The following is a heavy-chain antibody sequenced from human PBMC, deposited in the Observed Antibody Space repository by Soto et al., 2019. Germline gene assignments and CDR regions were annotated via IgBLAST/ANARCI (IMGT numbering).Heavy chain of an antibody. D-gene: IGHD5-12*01. V-gene: IGHV3-23*01. CDR3: AKASSGFDEWLRPVEY. CDR1: GFTFSSYA. Sequence: GGSLRLSCAASGFTFSSYAMSWVRQAPGKGLEWVSAISGSGGSTYYADSVKGRFTISRDNSKNTLYLQMNSLRAEDTAVYYCAKASSGFDEWLRPVEYWGQGTLVTVSS. CDR2: ISGSGGST. J-gene: IGHJ4*02.